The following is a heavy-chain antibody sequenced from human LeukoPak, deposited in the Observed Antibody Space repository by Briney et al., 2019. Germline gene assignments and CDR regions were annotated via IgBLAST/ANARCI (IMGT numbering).Heavy chain of an antibody. CDR1: GGSISSSSYY. V-gene: IGHV4-39*07. J-gene: IGHJ4*02. CDR3: ARAPSSGWYGSFDY. D-gene: IGHD6-19*01. CDR2: IYYSGST. Sequence: ETLSLTCTVSGGSISSSSYYWGWIRQPPGKGLEWIGSIYYSGSTYYNPSLKSRVTISVDTSKNQFSLKVSSMTAADTAVYYCARAPSSGWYGSFDYWGQGTLVTVSS.